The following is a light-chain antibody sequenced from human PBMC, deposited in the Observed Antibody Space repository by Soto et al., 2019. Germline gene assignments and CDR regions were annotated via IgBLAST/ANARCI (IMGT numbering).Light chain of an antibody. Sequence: QLVLTQPPSVSGDPGQRVTISCTGSSSNIGAGYDVHWYQQLPGTAPKLLIYGNSNRPSGVPDRFSGSKSGTSASLAITGLQAEDEADYYCQSYDSSLSGYVFGTGTQLTVL. CDR2: GNS. CDR1: SSNIGAGYD. CDR3: QSYDSSLSGYV. V-gene: IGLV1-40*01. J-gene: IGLJ1*01.